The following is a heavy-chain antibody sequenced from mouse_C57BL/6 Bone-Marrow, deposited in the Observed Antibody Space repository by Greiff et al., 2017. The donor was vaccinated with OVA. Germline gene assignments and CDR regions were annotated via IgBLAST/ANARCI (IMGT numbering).Heavy chain of an antibody. CDR3: ARRAYYYGSSCVYWYFDV. CDR2: IYPGDGDT. CDR1: GYAFSSSW. Sequence: VQLQESGPELVKPGASVKISCKASGYAFSSSWMNWVKQRPGKGLEWIGRIYPGDGDTNYNGKFKGKATLTADKSSSTAYMQLSSLTSEDSAVYFCARRAYYYGSSCVYWYFDVWGTGTTVTVSS. J-gene: IGHJ1*03. D-gene: IGHD1-1*01. V-gene: IGHV1-82*01.